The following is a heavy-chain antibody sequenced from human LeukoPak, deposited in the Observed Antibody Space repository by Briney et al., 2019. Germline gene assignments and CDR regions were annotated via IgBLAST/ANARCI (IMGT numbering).Heavy chain of an antibody. V-gene: IGHV3-30*18. CDR3: AKAHSSGWHYFDW. CDR2: ISYDGSNK. CDR1: GFTLSTYD. D-gene: IGHD6-19*01. Sequence: GGSLRLSCEASGFTLSTYDMHWVRQAPGKGLEWVAVISYDGSNKYYTDSVKGRFTVSRDSSTNTLYLQMNSLRAEDTAVYYCAKAHSSGWHYFDWWGQGTLVTVSS. J-gene: IGHJ4*02.